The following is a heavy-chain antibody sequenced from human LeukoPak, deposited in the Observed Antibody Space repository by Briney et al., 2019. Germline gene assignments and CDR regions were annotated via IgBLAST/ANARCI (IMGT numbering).Heavy chain of an antibody. V-gene: IGHV3-23*01. J-gene: IGHJ4*02. CDR3: AAPETWGDYFDY. CDR2: ISGSGGST. CDR1: GFTFSSYA. Sequence: GGSLRLSCAASGFTFSSYAMSWVRQAPGKGLEWVSAISGSGGSTCYADSVKGRFTISRDNSKNTLYLQMNSLRAEDTAVYYCAAPETWGDYFDYWGQGTLVTVSS. D-gene: IGHD3-16*01.